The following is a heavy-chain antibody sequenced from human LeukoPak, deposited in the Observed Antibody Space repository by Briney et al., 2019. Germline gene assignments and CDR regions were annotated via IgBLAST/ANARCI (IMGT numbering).Heavy chain of an antibody. Sequence: ASVTVSCTASGYTFTGYYMHWVRQAPGQGLEWMGWINPNSGGTNYAQKFQGRVTMTRDTSISTAYMELSRLRSDDTAMYYCARERYSALDYWGQGTLVTVSS. V-gene: IGHV1-2*02. D-gene: IGHD1-1*01. CDR1: GYTFTGYY. CDR2: INPNSGGT. J-gene: IGHJ4*02. CDR3: ARERYSALDY.